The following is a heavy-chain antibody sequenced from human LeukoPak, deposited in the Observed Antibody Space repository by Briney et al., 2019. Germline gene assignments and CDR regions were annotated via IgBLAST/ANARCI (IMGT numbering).Heavy chain of an antibody. V-gene: IGHV3-21*01. CDR3: ARVAEAAAFDI. Sequence: GGSLRLSCAASGFTFSSYSMNWVRQAPGKGLEWVSSISSSSRYIYYADSVKGRFTISRDNARNSLYLQMNSLRAEDTALYYCARVAEAAAFDIWGQGTMVTVSS. CDR1: GFTFSSYS. CDR2: ISSSSRYI. J-gene: IGHJ3*02. D-gene: IGHD6-25*01.